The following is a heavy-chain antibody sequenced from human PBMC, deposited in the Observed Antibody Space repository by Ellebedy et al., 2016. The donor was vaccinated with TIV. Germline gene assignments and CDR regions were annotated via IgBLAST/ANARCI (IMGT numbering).Heavy chain of an antibody. CDR3: ARTGEYSDDAFDI. V-gene: IGHV1-2*02. Sequence: AASVKVSCKASGYTFTGYNIHWVRQAPGQGLEWMGWINPNSADTNSAQKFQGRVTMSRDTSFTSTYMELSRLTSADTAVYYCARTGEYSDDAFDIWGQGTTVTVSS. D-gene: IGHD2/OR15-2a*01. J-gene: IGHJ3*02. CDR2: INPNSADT. CDR1: GYTFTGYN.